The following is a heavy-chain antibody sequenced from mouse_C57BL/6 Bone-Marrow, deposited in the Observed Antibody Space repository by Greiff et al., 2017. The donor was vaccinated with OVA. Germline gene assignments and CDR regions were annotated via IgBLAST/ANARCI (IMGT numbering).Heavy chain of an antibody. Sequence: EVKLQESGGGLVQPGGSLKLSCAASGFTFSDYYMYWVRQTPEKRLEWVAYISNGGGSTYYPDTVKGRFTISRDNAKNTLYLQMSRLKSEDTAMYYCARKDYSNWNYAMDYWGQGTSVTVSS. D-gene: IGHD2-5*01. CDR2: ISNGGGST. CDR3: ARKDYSNWNYAMDY. V-gene: IGHV5-12*01. J-gene: IGHJ4*01. CDR1: GFTFSDYY.